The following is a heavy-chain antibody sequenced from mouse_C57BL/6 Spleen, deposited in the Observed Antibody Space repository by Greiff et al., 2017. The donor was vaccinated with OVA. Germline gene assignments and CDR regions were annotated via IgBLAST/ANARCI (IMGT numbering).Heavy chain of an antibody. J-gene: IGHJ4*01. Sequence: VQLKESGAELVRPGASVKLSCTASGFNIKDYYMHWVKQRPEQGLEWIGRIDPEDGDTEYAPKFQGKATMTADTSSNTAYLQLSSLTSEDTAVYYCLRAQALYAMDYWGQGTSVTVSS. CDR2: IDPEDGDT. V-gene: IGHV14-1*01. CDR1: GFNIKDYY. CDR3: LRAQALYAMDY. D-gene: IGHD3-2*02.